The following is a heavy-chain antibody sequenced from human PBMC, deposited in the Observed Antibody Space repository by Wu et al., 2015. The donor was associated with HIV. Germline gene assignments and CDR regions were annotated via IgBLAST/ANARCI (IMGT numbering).Heavy chain of an antibody. J-gene: IGHJ4*02. CDR1: GYTFTSYG. CDR2: SIPILGTP. D-gene: IGHD3-10*01. Sequence: QVQLVQSGAEVKKPGASVKVSCKASGYTFTSYGISWVRQAPGQGLEWMGGSIPILGTPKYAQKFQGRVTMTTDTSTSTAYMELRSLRSDDTAVYYCARETSNYYGYGNHYFDYVGQGTLVHRLL. V-gene: IGHV1-18*01. CDR3: ARETSNYYGYGNHYFDY.